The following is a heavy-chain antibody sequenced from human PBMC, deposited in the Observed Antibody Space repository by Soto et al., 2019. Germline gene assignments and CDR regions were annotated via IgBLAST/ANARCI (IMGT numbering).Heavy chain of an antibody. Sequence: SVKVSCKASGNTVPNYAIHWVRQAPGQRLEWMGRIIPILGIANYAQKFQGRVTITADKSTSTAYMELSSLRSEDTAVYYCARDPPYCGGDCYSDYFDYWGQGTLVTVSS. CDR1: GNTVPNYA. J-gene: IGHJ4*02. D-gene: IGHD2-21*02. CDR2: IIPILGIA. V-gene: IGHV1-69*04. CDR3: ARDPPYCGGDCYSDYFDY.